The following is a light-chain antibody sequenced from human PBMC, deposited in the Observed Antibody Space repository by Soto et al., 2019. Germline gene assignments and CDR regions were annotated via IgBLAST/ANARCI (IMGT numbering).Light chain of an antibody. J-gene: IGKJ4*01. CDR1: QGISSA. V-gene: IGKV1-13*02. Sequence: AIQLTQSPSSLSASVGDRVTITCRASQGISSALAWYQQKPGKAPKRLIYYASSLESGVPSRFSGSGSGTDFTLTISSLQPEDCATYYCHLFNSYSPLTFGGGTKVEIK. CDR3: HLFNSYSPLT. CDR2: YAS.